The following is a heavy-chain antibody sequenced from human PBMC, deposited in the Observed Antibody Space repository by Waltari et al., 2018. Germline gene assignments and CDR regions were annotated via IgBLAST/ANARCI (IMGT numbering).Heavy chain of an antibody. D-gene: IGHD6-13*01. J-gene: IGHJ3*02. Sequence: QVQLVQSGAEVKKPGASVKVSCKASGYTFTGYYMHWVRQAPGQGLEWMGIINPSGGSTSYAQKFQGRVTMTRDTSTSTVYMELSSLRSEDTAVYYCARYGSILDAFDIWGQGTMVTVSS. CDR3: ARYGSILDAFDI. CDR2: INPSGGST. V-gene: IGHV1-46*01. CDR1: GYTFTGYY.